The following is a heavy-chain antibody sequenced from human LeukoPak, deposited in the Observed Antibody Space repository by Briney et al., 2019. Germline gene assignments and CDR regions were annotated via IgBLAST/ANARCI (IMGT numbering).Heavy chain of an antibody. CDR1: GGSISTYY. CDR2: VYYSGST. J-gene: IGHJ3*02. CDR3: AGNSTRHTFDI. Sequence: PSETLSLTFTVSGGSISTYYWSWIRQSPGKGLEWIGSVYYSGSTNYNPSLKSRVSISVDTSKNQFSLELSSVTAADTAVYYCAGNSTRHTFDIWGQGTMVTVSS. V-gene: IGHV4-59*08. D-gene: IGHD5-24*01.